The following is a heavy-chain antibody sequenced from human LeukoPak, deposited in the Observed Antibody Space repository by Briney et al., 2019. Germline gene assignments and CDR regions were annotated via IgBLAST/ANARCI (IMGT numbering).Heavy chain of an antibody. CDR3: ARAAGHYFDY. CDR2: ISSMSSDL. CDR1: GFNFKSYS. J-gene: IGHJ4*02. V-gene: IGHV3-21*06. Sequence: GGSLRLSCAASGFNFKSYSMNWVRQAPGKGLVWVSFISSMSSDLLYADSVKGRFTVSRDNGKNSLYLQMNSLRAEDTAVYYCARAAGHYFDYWGQGSLVTVSS. D-gene: IGHD3-10*01.